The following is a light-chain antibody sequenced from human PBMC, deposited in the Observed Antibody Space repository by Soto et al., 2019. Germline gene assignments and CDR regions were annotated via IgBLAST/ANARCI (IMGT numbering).Light chain of an antibody. V-gene: IGKV1-39*01. CDR3: QQSYSTPYT. Sequence: DIQMNQSPSSPSASVGDRVTITCRASQSISSYLNWYQQKPGKAPKLLIYAASSLQSGVPSRFSGSGSGTDFTLTISSLQPEDFATYYCQQSYSTPYTFGQGTKLEIK. CDR1: QSISSY. CDR2: AAS. J-gene: IGKJ2*01.